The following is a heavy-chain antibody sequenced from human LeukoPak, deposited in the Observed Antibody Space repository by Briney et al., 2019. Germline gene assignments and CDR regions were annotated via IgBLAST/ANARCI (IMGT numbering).Heavy chain of an antibody. J-gene: IGHJ4*02. V-gene: IGHV3-7*03. CDR2: IREDGSEK. CDR1: GFTFSSSW. CDR3: AKGSVAGTGLDY. D-gene: IGHD6-19*01. Sequence: GGSLRLSCAASGFTFSSSWMTWVRQAPGKGLEWVASIREDGSEKTSVDSVKGRFTISRDNAKNSLYLQMNSLRAEDMALYYCAKGSVAGTGLDYWGQGTLVTVSS.